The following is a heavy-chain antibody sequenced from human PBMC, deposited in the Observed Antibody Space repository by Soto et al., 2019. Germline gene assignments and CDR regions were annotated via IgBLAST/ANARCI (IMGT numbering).Heavy chain of an antibody. V-gene: IGHV3-23*01. CDR2: IGVSTAGR. D-gene: IGHD3-10*01. Sequence: DVQLLQSGGGLVQPGGSLTLSCAASRFIFSDYAMNWVRQPRGKGLEWVSSIGVSTAGRYYADSGKGRYNISRDKTNNQMFLRMNSLGDEDTAVYYCAQDAVSYNEKWNWFDHWGQGTLVTVS. J-gene: IGHJ5*02. CDR1: RFIFSDYA. CDR3: AQDAVSYNEKWNWFDH.